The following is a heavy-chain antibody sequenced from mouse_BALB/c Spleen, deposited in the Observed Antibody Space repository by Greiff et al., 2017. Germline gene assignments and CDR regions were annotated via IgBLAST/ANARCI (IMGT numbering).Heavy chain of an antibody. D-gene: IGHD3-3*01. J-gene: IGHJ4*01. V-gene: IGHV1-5*01. CDR2: IYPGNSDT. Sequence: VQLQQSGTLLARPGASVKMSCKASGYSFTSYWMHWVKQRPGQGLEWIGAIYPGNSDTSYNQKFKGKAKLTAVTSASTAYMELSSLTNEDSAVYYCTRRGRDYYAMDYWGQGTSVTVSS. CDR3: TRRGRDYYAMDY. CDR1: GYSFTSYW.